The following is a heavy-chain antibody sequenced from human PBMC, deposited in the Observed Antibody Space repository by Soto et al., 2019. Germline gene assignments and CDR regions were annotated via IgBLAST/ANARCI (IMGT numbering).Heavy chain of an antibody. J-gene: IGHJ2*01. CDR1: GGSFSGYY. Sequence: QVQLQQWGAGPLRPLETLSLTCGVSGGSFSGYYWAWIRQSPGKGLEWLGENNDRGSINYNPSLTSRVTIALDTSKNQSSLNLRSVTAADTAVYYCARESHDILTGPPWVWYFDLWGRGTLVTVSS. CDR3: ARESHDILTGPPWVWYFDL. D-gene: IGHD3-9*01. CDR2: NNDRGSI. V-gene: IGHV4-34*01.